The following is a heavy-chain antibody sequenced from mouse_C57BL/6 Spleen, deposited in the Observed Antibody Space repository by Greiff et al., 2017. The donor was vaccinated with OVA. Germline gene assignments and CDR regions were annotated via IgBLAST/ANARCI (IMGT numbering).Heavy chain of an antibody. J-gene: IGHJ1*03. CDR2: INPSNGGT. CDR1: GYTFTSYW. D-gene: IGHD1-1*01. V-gene: IGHV1-53*01. CDR3: ARGTVVANWYFDV. Sequence: QVQLQQPGTELVKPGASVKLSCKASGYTFTSYWMHWVKQRPGQGLEWIGNINPSNGGTNYNEKFKSKVTLTVDKSPITAYMQLSIRTSEDSAVYYCARGTVVANWYFDVWGTGTTVTVSS.